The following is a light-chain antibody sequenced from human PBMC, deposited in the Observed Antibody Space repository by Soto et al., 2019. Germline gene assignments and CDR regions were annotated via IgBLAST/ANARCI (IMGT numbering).Light chain of an antibody. CDR2: AAS. CDR1: QGISSY. V-gene: IGKV1-8*01. Sequence: AIRMTQSPSSLSASTGDRVTITCRASQGISSYLAWYQQKPGKAPKLLIYAASTLQSGVPSRFSGSGSGTHFTLTISSLQPEDFATYYCLQYYSFPRAFGQGTKVDI. CDR3: LQYYSFPRA. J-gene: IGKJ1*01.